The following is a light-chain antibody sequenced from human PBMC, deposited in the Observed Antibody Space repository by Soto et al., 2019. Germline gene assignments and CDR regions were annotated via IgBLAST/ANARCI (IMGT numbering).Light chain of an antibody. V-gene: IGKV3-11*01. CDR2: DTS. CDR1: QNINTY. J-gene: IGKJ4*01. Sequence: EIVLTQSPATLSWSVGERATLSCRASQNINTYLVWYQEKPGQAPRLVIYDTSKRATGIPDRFSGSGSGTDFTLTISSLAPEDFALYYCQQRNSWPRAFGGGTKVEIK. CDR3: QQRNSWPRA.